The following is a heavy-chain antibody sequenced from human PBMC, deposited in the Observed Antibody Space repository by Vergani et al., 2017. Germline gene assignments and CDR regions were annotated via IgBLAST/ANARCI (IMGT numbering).Heavy chain of an antibody. Sequence: QVQLVQSGAEVKKPGASVKVSCKASGYTFTSYYMHWVRQAPGKGLEWMGGFDPEDGETIYAQKFQGRVTMTEDTSTDTAYMELSSLRSEDTAVYYCATPGGVAGTFSPFDYWGQGTLVTVSS. CDR1: GYTFTSYY. D-gene: IGHD6-19*01. J-gene: IGHJ4*02. CDR3: ATPGGVAGTFSPFDY. V-gene: IGHV1-24*01. CDR2: FDPEDGET.